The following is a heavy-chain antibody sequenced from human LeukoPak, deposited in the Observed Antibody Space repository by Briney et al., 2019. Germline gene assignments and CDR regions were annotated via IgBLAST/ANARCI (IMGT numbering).Heavy chain of an antibody. J-gene: IGHJ4*02. CDR1: GGSISSGGYS. V-gene: IGHV4-30-2*01. D-gene: IGHD6-19*01. CDR2: IYHSGST. Sequence: SETLSLTCAVSGGSISSGGYSWSWIRQPPGKGLEWIGYIYHSGSTYYNPSLKSRVTISVDRSKNQFSLKLSSVTAADTAVYYCARRRGNTSGFQGYYFDYWGQGTLVTVSS. CDR3: ARRRGNTSGFQGYYFDY.